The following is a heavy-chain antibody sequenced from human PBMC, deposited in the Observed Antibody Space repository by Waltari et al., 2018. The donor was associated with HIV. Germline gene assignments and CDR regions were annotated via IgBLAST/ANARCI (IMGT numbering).Heavy chain of an antibody. CDR1: GGSFRGYY. V-gene: IGHV4-34*01. CDR3: ASKVSYDFWSGYANWFDP. J-gene: IGHJ5*02. Sequence: QVQLQQGGAGLLKPSETMSPTCAAYGGSFRGYYWSWIGQPQGKGLEWIGEINHSGSTHYNPSLKSRVTISVDTSKNQFSLKLSSVTAADTAVYYCASKVSYDFWSGYANWFDPWGQGTLVTVSS. CDR2: INHSGST. D-gene: IGHD3-3*01.